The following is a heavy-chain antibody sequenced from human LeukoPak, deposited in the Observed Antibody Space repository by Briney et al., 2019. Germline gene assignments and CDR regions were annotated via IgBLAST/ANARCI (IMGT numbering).Heavy chain of an antibody. Sequence: SETLSLTCTVSGGSISGSYWSWIRQPPGKGLEWIAYMYNSGSTNYNPFLKSRVTISIDTSKNQFSLKLSSLTAADTAIYYCARGIESYGDYGYWGQGILVTVSS. J-gene: IGHJ4*02. V-gene: IGHV4-59*01. D-gene: IGHD4-17*01. CDR3: ARGIESYGDYGY. CDR1: GGSISGSY. CDR2: MYNSGST.